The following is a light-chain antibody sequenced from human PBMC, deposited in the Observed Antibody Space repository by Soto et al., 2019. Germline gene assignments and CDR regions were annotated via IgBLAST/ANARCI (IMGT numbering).Light chain of an antibody. V-gene: IGKV3-11*01. CDR2: DAS. CDR3: QQRLNWQVT. CDR1: QSVSSY. Sequence: EIVLTQSPVTLSLSPGERATLSCRASQSVSSYLAWYQQKPGQAPRLLIYDASNRATGIPARFSGSGSGTDFTLTISILEPEDFAVYYCQQRLNWQVTFGQGTRLEI. J-gene: IGKJ5*01.